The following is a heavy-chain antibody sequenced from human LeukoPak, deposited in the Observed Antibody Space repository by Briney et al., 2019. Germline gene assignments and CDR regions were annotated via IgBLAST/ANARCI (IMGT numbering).Heavy chain of an antibody. CDR1: GYTFTSYG. J-gene: IGHJ3*01. Sequence: ASVKVSCKASGYTFTSYGISWVRQAPGQGLEWMGWISAYNGNTNYAQKFQGRVTMTTEISSNTAYVELRSLRSDGTAVYYCARDLRSRRSYFYDGSGYRSFDVWGQGTTVTVSS. CDR2: ISAYNGNT. D-gene: IGHD3-22*01. CDR3: ARDLRSRRSYFYDGSGYRSFDV. V-gene: IGHV1-18*01.